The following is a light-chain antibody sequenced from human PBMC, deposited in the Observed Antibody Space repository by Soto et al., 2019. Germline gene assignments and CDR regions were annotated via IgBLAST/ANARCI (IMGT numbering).Light chain of an antibody. CDR1: QSVTSSF. Sequence: EIVLAQSPGTLSLSPGERATLSCRASQSVTSSFLAWFQQKPGQAPRLIIYGASRRATGIPDRFTGSGSGTDFTLTISRLEPEDFAVYYCQQYGSSGTFGQGTKVDIK. CDR2: GAS. CDR3: QQYGSSGT. J-gene: IGKJ1*01. V-gene: IGKV3-20*01.